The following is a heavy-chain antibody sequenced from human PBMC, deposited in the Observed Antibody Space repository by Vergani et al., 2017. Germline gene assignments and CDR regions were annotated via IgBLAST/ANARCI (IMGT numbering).Heavy chain of an antibody. D-gene: IGHD3-22*01. CDR1: GYSFTNYW. V-gene: IGHV5-51*01. J-gene: IGHJ4*02. CDR3: ARLYGRDSSGSKYCDY. CDR2: IHPADSDT. Sequence: EVQLVQSGAEVKKPGESLKISCQISGYSFTNYWIGWVRQLPGKGLDWMGIIHPADSDTRYSPSFQGQVTISVDKSISTAYLQRSSLRASYSAMYYCARLYGRDSSGSKYCDYWGQGTLVTVSS.